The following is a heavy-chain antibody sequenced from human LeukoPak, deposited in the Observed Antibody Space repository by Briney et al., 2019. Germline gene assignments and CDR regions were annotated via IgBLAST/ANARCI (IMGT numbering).Heavy chain of an antibody. CDR1: GFTFSSYD. CDR3: ARMNYVSSGWGAPFDD. J-gene: IGHJ4*02. D-gene: IGHD3-16*01. V-gene: IGHV3-48*04. CDR2: ISPGSTRI. Sequence: GGCLRLSCAASGFTFSSYDMNWVRQAPGKGLEWVSYISPGSTRIDYAASVRGRFTISRDNAKKSLYQQMSSLRAEDTAVYYCARMNYVSSGWGAPFDDWGQGTLVTVSS.